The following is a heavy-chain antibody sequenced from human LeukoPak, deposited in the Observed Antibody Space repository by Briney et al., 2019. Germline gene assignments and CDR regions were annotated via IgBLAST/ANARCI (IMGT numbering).Heavy chain of an antibody. CDR1: GFTFSDYY. Sequence: GGSLRLSCAASGFTFSDYYMSWIRQAPGKGLEWVSFISSSGSTIYYADSVKGRFTISRDNAKNSPYLQMNSLRAEDTAVYYCARGVVGATKAFDIWGQGTMVTVSS. CDR3: ARGVVGATKAFDI. D-gene: IGHD1-26*01. CDR2: ISSSGSTI. V-gene: IGHV3-11*01. J-gene: IGHJ3*02.